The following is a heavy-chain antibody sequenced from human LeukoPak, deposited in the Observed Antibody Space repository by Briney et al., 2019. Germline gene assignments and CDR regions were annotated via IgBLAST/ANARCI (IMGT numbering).Heavy chain of an antibody. D-gene: IGHD6-13*01. CDR1: GYSFTSYW. Sequence: GESLKISCKGSGYSFTSYWIGWVRQMPGKGLEWMGIIYPGDSDTRYSPSFQGQVTISADKSISTAYLQWSSLKASDTAMCYCASMVAAGRYGMDVWGKGTTVTVSS. V-gene: IGHV5-51*01. CDR2: IYPGDSDT. CDR3: ASMVAAGRYGMDV. J-gene: IGHJ6*04.